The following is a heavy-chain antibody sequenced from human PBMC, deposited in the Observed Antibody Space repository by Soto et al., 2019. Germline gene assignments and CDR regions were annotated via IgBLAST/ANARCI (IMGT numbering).Heavy chain of an antibody. CDR3: ARDRTIFGVHIRKPDDY. CDR2: INSDGSST. D-gene: IGHD3-3*01. V-gene: IGHV3-74*01. Sequence: GGSLRLSCAASGFTFSSYWMHWVRQAPGKGLVWVSRINSDGSSTSYADSVKGRFTISRDNAKNTLYLQMNSLRAEDTAVYYCARDRTIFGVHIRKPDDYWGHGTLVTVSS. J-gene: IGHJ4*01. CDR1: GFTFSSYW.